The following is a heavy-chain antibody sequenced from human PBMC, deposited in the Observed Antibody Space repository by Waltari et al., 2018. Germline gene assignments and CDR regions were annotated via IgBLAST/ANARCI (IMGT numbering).Heavy chain of an antibody. V-gene: IGHV1-69*01. CDR1: GGTFSSYA. CDR2: IIPIFGTA. Sequence: QVQLVQSGAEVKKPGSSVKVSCKASGGTFSSYAISWVRQAPGQGLEWMGGIIPIFGTANYAQKFQGRVTITADESTSTAYMELSSLRSEDTAVYYCARGNRGGVVVVAHYYYYGMDVWGQGTTVTVSS. CDR3: ARGNRGGVVVVAHYYYYGMDV. J-gene: IGHJ6*02. D-gene: IGHD2-15*01.